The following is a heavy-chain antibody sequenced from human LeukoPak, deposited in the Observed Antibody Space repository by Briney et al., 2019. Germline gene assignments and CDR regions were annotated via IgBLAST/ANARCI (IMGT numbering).Heavy chain of an antibody. CDR2: INPSGGST. CDR3: ARGVNDIVVVPYDILTGSPFDY. CDR1: GYTFTSYY. Sequence: ASVKVSCKASGYTFTSYYMHWVRQAPGQGLEWMGIINPSGGSTSYAQKFQGRVTMTRDTSTSTVYMELSSLRSEDTAVYYCARGVNDIVVVPYDILTGSPFDYWGQETLVTVSS. D-gene: IGHD3-9*01. J-gene: IGHJ4*02. V-gene: IGHV1-46*01.